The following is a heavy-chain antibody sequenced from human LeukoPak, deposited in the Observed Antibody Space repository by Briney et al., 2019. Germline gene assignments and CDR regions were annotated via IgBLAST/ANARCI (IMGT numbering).Heavy chain of an antibody. D-gene: IGHD4-17*01. CDR3: ARDGGGRNTVTLNYYYYGMDV. V-gene: IGHV1-69*13. CDR1: GGTFISYA. Sequence: SVKVSCKASGGTFISYAISWVRQAPGQGLEWMGGIIPIFGTANYAQKFQGRVTITADESTSTAYMELSSLRSEDTAVYYCARDGGGRNTVTLNYYYYGMDVWGQGTTVTVSS. J-gene: IGHJ6*02. CDR2: IIPIFGTA.